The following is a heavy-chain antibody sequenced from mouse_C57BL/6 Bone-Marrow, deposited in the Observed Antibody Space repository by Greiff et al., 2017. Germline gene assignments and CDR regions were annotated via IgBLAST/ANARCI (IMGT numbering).Heavy chain of an antibody. D-gene: IGHD2-3*01. J-gene: IGHJ2*01. CDR1: GFTFSSYG. Sequence: EVHLVESGGDLVKPGGSLKLSCAASGFTFSSYGMSWVRQTPDKRLEWVATISSGGSYTYYPDSVKGRFTISRDNAKNTLYLQMSSLKSEDTAMYYCARHWRDGYLDYWGQGTTLTVSS. CDR3: ARHWRDGYLDY. CDR2: ISSGGSYT. V-gene: IGHV5-6*01.